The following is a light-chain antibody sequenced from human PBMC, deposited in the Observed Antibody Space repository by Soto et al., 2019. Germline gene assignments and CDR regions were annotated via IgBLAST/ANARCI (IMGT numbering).Light chain of an antibody. J-gene: IGKJ5*01. Sequence: EIVLTQSRDTLCVSPGESATLSWRASLSMSTHLAWYQKKPGQAPRLLIYGASTRATGIPARFSGSGFGTDFTLTISSLEPEDSAVYFCQQYNNWPFSFGQGTRLEI. V-gene: IGKV3D-15*01. CDR1: LSMSTH. CDR3: QQYNNWPFS. CDR2: GAS.